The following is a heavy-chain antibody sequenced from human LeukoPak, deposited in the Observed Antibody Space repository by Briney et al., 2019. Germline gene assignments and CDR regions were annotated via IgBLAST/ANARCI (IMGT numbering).Heavy chain of an antibody. CDR3: ARGRNYVSDYYFDV. D-gene: IGHD1-7*01. CDR1: GVSLRGYY. CDR2: ISHEGDS. V-gene: IGHV4-34*01. J-gene: IGHJ6*03. Sequence: SETLSLTCAVYGVSLRGYYWSWIRQSPEKGLEWIGEISHEGDSIYNPSLKSRLTLSVDMSKNQFSLKLRSVTAADTAVYYCARGRNYVSDYYFDVWGKGTTVIVSS.